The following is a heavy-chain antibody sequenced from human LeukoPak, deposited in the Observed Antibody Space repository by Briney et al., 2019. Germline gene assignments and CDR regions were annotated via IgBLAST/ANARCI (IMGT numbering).Heavy chain of an antibody. J-gene: IGHJ5*02. CDR2: IHSSGST. CDR1: GGSISSFF. V-gene: IGHV4-4*07. Sequence: PSETLSLTCTVSGGSISSFFWSWIRQPAGKGLEWIGRIHSSGSTIFNPSLKSRVTMSVDTSKNQFSLNLTSVTAADTAVYYCARDWVAGINWFDPWGQGILVTVSS. CDR3: ARDWVAGINWFDP. D-gene: IGHD3-10*01.